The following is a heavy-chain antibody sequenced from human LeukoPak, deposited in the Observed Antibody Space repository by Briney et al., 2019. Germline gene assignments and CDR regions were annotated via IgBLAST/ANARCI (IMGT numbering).Heavy chain of an antibody. D-gene: IGHD4-17*01. CDR2: ISSSGSTI. CDR3: ARAYGDSTPDY. V-gene: IGHV3-11*04. CDR1: RFPFSDYY. J-gene: IGHJ4*02. Sequence: GGSLRLSCAASRFPFSDYYMYWIRQAPGKGLEWVSYISSSGSTIYYADSVKGRFTISRDNAKNSLYLQMNSLRAEDTAVYYCARAYGDSTPDYWGQGTLVTVSS.